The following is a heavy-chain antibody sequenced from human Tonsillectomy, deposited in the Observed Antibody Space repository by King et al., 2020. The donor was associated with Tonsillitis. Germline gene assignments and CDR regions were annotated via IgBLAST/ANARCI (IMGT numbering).Heavy chain of an antibody. CDR2: IRSKANSYAT. J-gene: IGHJ3*02. CDR1: GFTFSGSA. CDR3: TRRAFGGAIDAFDI. V-gene: IGHV3-73*02. D-gene: IGHD3-16*01. Sequence: VQLVESGGGLVQPGGSLKLSCAASGFTFSGSAMHWVRQASGKGLEWVGRIRSKANSYATAYAASVKGRFTISRDDSKNTAYLQMNSLKTEDTAVYYCTRRAFGGAIDAFDIWCQGTMVTVAS.